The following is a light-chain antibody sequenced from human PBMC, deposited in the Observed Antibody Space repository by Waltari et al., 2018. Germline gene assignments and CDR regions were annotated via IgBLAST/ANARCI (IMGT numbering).Light chain of an antibody. V-gene: IGKV1-9*01. CDR1: QGISSY. J-gene: IGKJ5*01. CDR3: QQLNSYIT. CDR2: AAS. Sequence: DIQLTQSPSFLSASVGDRVTITCRASQGISSYLDWYQQKPGKAPKLLIYAASTLHSGVPSRFSGSGSGTEFTLTISSLQPGDFATYYCQQLNSYITFGQGTRLEIK.